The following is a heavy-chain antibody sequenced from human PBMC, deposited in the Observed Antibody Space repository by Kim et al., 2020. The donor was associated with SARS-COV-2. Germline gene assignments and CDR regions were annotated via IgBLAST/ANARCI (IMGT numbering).Heavy chain of an antibody. V-gene: IGHV3-66*01. Sequence: GGSLRLSCAASGFTVSSNYMSWVRQAPGKGLEWVSVIYSGGSTYYADSVKGRFTISRDNSKNTLYLQMNSLRAEDTAVYYCARDSHYSSSCSDLCYYYYGMDVWGQGTTVTVSS. J-gene: IGHJ6*02. D-gene: IGHD6-13*01. CDR1: GFTVSSNY. CDR3: ARDSHYSSSCSDLCYYYYGMDV. CDR2: IYSGGST.